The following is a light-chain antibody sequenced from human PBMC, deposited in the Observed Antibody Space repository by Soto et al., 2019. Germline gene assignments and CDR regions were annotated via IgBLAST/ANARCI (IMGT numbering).Light chain of an antibody. J-gene: IGLJ1*01. CDR2: RNN. Sequence: QSVLTQPPPASGTPGQRVTISCSGSSSNIGSNYVYWYQQLPGTAPKLLIYRNNQRPSGVPDRFSGSKSGTSASPAISGLRSEDEADYYCAAWDDSLSGYVFGTGTKVTVL. CDR3: AAWDDSLSGYV. V-gene: IGLV1-47*01. CDR1: SSNIGSNY.